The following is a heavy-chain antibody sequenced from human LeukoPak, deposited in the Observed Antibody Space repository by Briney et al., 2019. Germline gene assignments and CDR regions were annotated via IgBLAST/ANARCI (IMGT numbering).Heavy chain of an antibody. V-gene: IGHV4-59*01. CDR2: VPDIATT. CDR3: ARSPPRDASGYYSPYFDY. D-gene: IGHD3-22*01. CDR1: GGSLSSYY. Sequence: SETLSLTCSVSGGSLSSYYWSWIRQPPGKGLEWIGYVPDIATTNYNPSLRSRVTVSEDTSRNQFSLRLSSVTAADTAVYYCARSPPRDASGYYSPYFDYWGQGILVTVSS. J-gene: IGHJ4*02.